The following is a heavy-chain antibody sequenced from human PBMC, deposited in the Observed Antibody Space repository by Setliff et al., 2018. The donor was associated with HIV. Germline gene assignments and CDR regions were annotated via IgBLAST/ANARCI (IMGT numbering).Heavy chain of an antibody. Sequence: SETLSLTCTISGDSISSYSWNWIRQSPGGGLEWIGFIFSSGSTKYNPSLQSRVTMSIDTSKNQFSLRLTSVTAADTAVYYCARGGLGVVGAIDYWSQGTLVPSPQ. CDR3: ARGGLGVVGAIDY. CDR1: GDSISSYS. V-gene: IGHV4-59*12. J-gene: IGHJ4*02. D-gene: IGHD2-15*01. CDR2: IFSSGST.